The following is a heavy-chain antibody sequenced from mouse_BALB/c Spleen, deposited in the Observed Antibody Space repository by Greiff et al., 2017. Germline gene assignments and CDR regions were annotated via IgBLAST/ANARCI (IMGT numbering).Heavy chain of an antibody. Sequence: EVQRVESGPGLVKPSQSLSLTCTVTGYSITSDYAWNWIRQFPGNKLEWMGYISYSGSTSYNPSLKSRISITRDTSKNQFFLQLNSVTTEDTATYYCAREDFTTALFDYWGQGTTLTVSS. J-gene: IGHJ2*01. V-gene: IGHV3-2*02. CDR3: AREDFTTALFDY. CDR2: ISYSGST. CDR1: GYSITSDYA. D-gene: IGHD1-2*01.